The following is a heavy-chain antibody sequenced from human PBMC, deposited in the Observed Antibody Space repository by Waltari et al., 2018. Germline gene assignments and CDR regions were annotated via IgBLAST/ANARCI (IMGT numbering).Heavy chain of an antibody. Sequence: QVQLQESGPGLVKPSETLSLTCTVSGGSISSHYWSWIRQPPGKGLEWIGYIYYSGSTNYNPSLKSRVTISVDTSKNQFSLKLSSVTAADTAVYYCARKDGYNLRAAFDIWGQGTMVTVSS. D-gene: IGHD5-12*01. CDR1: GGSISSHY. CDR3: ARKDGYNLRAAFDI. CDR2: IYYSGST. V-gene: IGHV4-59*11. J-gene: IGHJ3*02.